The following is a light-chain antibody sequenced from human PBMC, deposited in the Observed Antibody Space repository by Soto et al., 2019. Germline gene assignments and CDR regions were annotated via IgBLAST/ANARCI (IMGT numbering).Light chain of an antibody. CDR3: QQYNSYPWT. Sequence: DIQMTQSPSTLSASVGDRVIITCRASQTISTWVAWYQHKTGKAPTLLIYDASSLESGVPSRFRGGGSGTEFTLTISSLQPDDFATYYCQQYNSYPWTFGQGTKV. CDR1: QTISTW. J-gene: IGKJ1*01. V-gene: IGKV1-5*01. CDR2: DAS.